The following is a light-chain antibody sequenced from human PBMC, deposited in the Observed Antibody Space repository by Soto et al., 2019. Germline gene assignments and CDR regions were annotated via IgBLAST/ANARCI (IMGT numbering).Light chain of an antibody. V-gene: IGKV3D-15*01. CDR2: GAS. J-gene: IGKJ4*01. CDR3: QQSYNSPLT. Sequence: EVVMTQAPAPLSVSPGERATLSCRASQSVSSNLAWYQQKPGQAPRLLIYGASSRATGIPDRFSGSGSGTDFTLTISDLQPEDFASYYCQQSYNSPLTFGGGTKVDIK. CDR1: QSVSSN.